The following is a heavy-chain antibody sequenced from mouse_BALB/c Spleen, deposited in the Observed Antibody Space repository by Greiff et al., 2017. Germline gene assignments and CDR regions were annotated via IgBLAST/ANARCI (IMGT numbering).Heavy chain of an antibody. J-gene: IGHJ3*01. CDR1: GYTFTSYW. V-gene: IGHV1-7*01. D-gene: IGHD4-1*01. Sequence: VQLQQSGAELAKPGASVKMSCKASGYTFTSYWMHWVKQRPGQGLEWIGYINPSTGYTEYNQKFKDKATLTADKSSSTAYMQLSSLTSEDSAVYYCARTNSWFADWGQGTLVTVSA. CDR3: ARTNSWFAD. CDR2: INPSTGYT.